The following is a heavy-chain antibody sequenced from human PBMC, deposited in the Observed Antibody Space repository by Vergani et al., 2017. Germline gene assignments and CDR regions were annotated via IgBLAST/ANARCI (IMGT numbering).Heavy chain of an antibody. V-gene: IGHV4-34*01. CDR2: INHSGST. CDR1: GGSFSGYY. CDR3: ARVIAAAGPNDPGWYFDL. Sequence: QVQLQQWGAGLLKPSETLSLTCAVYGGSFSGYYWSWIRQPPGKGLEWIGEINHSGSTNYNPSLKSRVTISVDTSKNQFSLKLSSVTAADTAVYYCARVIAAAGPNDPGWYFDLWGRGTLVTVSS. J-gene: IGHJ2*01. D-gene: IGHD6-13*01.